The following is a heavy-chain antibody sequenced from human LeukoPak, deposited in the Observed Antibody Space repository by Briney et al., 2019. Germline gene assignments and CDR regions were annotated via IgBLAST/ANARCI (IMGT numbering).Heavy chain of an antibody. V-gene: IGHV4-4*07. CDR2: IHTSWTT. Sequence: SETLSLTCTVSGDSMSSYYWNFIRQPAGKGLEWIGRIHTSWTTYYNPSLKSRITMSVDTSRNQFSLRLSSVTAADTAVYYCARHRAHSSSSPFDYWGQGTLVTVSS. J-gene: IGHJ4*02. CDR3: ARHRAHSSSSPFDY. CDR1: GDSMSSYY. D-gene: IGHD6-6*01.